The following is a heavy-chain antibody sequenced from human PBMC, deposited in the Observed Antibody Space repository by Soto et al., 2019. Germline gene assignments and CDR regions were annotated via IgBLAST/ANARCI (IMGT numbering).Heavy chain of an antibody. CDR1: GGSISSYY. V-gene: IGHV4-59*01. D-gene: IGHD2-2*01. CDR2: IHYSGST. CDR3: ARARYQLLHPYYYGMDV. Sequence: SAILSLTCTVSGGSISSYYWSWIRQSPGKGLEWIGYIHYSGSTKSNPSLKSRVTISVDTSRNQVSLKLSSVTAADSAVYFCARARYQLLHPYYYGMDVWGQGTTVTVSS. J-gene: IGHJ6*02.